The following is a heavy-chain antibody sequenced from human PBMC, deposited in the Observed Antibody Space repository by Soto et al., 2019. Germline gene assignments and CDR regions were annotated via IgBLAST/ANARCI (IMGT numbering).Heavy chain of an antibody. V-gene: IGHV4-59*08. Sequence: LETLSVPCTVSGGSISSYYCSWIRQHPGKGLEWIGYIYYSGSTNYNPSLKSRVTISVDTSKNQFSLKLSSVTAADTAAYYCARQGAPLGYCSGGSCSEDAFDIWGQGTMVTVSS. CDR3: ARQGAPLGYCSGGSCSEDAFDI. CDR2: IYYSGST. D-gene: IGHD2-15*01. CDR1: GGSISSYY. J-gene: IGHJ3*02.